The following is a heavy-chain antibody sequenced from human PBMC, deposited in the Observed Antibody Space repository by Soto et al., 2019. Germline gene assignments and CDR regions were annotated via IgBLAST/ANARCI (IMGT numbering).Heavy chain of an antibody. J-gene: IGHJ5*02. D-gene: IGHD6-13*01. CDR2: TYYRSKWYN. V-gene: IGHV6-1*01. CDR3: VREDSRATGDWFDP. CDR1: GDSVSSNSAA. Sequence: PSQTLSLTCAISGDSVSSNSAAWNWIRQSPSRGLEWLGRTYYRSKWYNDYAVSVKSRITINPDTSKNQFSLQLNSVTPEDTAVYCVVREDSRATGDWFDPWGQGTLVTVSS.